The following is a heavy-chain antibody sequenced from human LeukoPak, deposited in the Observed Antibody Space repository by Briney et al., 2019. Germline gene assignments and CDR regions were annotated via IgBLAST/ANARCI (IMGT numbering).Heavy chain of an antibody. CDR3: ARQNSPGAAVIDY. V-gene: IGHV4-59*08. J-gene: IGHJ4*02. D-gene: IGHD4-23*01. Sequence: TSETLSLTCTVSGGSISSYYWSWIRQPPGKGLEWIGYIYYSGSTNYNPSLKSRVTISVDTSKNQFSLKLSSVTAADTAVYYCARQNSPGAAVIDYWGQGTLVTVSS. CDR2: IYYSGST. CDR1: GGSISSYY.